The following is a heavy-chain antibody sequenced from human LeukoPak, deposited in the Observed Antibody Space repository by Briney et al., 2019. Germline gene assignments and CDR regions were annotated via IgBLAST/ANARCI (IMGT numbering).Heavy chain of an antibody. J-gene: IGHJ5*02. V-gene: IGHV1-2*02. D-gene: IGHD2-15*01. CDR2: INPHSGGT. CDR3: TREVMLDVVVVVATTRGYLSWFDP. CDR1: GYTFTGYY. Sequence: ASVKVSCKASGYTFTGYYIHWVRQAPGQGLEWMGWINPHSGGTDYAQKFQGRVTMTRDTSITTAYMELSRLRSDDTAVYYCTREVMLDVVVVVATTRGYLSWFDPWGQGTLVTVSS.